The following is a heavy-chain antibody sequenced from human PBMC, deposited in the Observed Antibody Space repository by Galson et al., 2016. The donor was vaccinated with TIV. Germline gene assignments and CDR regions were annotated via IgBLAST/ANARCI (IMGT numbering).Heavy chain of an antibody. CDR2: VHYDGSVT. Sequence: SLRLSCAASGFTFSASGLHWIRQAPGKGLEWVAFVHYDGSVTYYSDSVKGRFTVSKDNSKSTLFLQMNRLRLEDMGVYYCPKFDFWSAWPPSDSDYWGQGILVTVSS. V-gene: IGHV3-30*02. D-gene: IGHD3-3*01. CDR3: PKFDFWSAWPPSDSDY. CDR1: GFTFSASG. J-gene: IGHJ4*02.